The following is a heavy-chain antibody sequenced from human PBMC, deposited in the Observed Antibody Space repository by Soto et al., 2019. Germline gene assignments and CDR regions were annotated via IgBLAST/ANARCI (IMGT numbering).Heavy chain of an antibody. CDR3: ARRGVTISYWYFDL. J-gene: IGHJ2*01. CDR1: VYKFTSFW. CDR2: FYPGDSDT. V-gene: IGHV5-51*01. D-gene: IGHD4-4*01. Sequence: PGESLKTSCQGSVYKFTSFWIGWVRQMPGKGLEWMGIFYPGDSDTRYSPSFQGQVTISVDKSISTAYLQWSSLKASDTATYYCARRGVTISYWYFDLWGRGTLVTVSS.